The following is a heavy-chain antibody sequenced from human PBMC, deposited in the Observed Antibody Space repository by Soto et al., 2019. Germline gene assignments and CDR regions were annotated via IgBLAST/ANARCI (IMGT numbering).Heavy chain of an antibody. D-gene: IGHD2-15*01. Sequence: QLQLQESGPGLVMPSETLSLRCTVSGGSIINSNYYWGWIRQPPGKGLEWIGSIYYSGSTYYNPSLRGRVTMSVDASKNQFSLKLSSVTAADTALYYCVRHNYCTGGPCYKWDYWGQGTLVTVSS. CDR1: GGSIINSNYY. V-gene: IGHV4-39*01. J-gene: IGHJ4*02. CDR3: VRHNYCTGGPCYKWDY. CDR2: IYYSGST.